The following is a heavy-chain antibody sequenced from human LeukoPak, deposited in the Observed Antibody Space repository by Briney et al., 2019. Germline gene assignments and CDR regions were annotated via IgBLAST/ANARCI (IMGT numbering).Heavy chain of an antibody. CDR3: TTDPRWELAPSDY. D-gene: IGHD1-26*01. V-gene: IGHV3-11*01. Sequence: GGSLRLSCAASGFTFSDYYMSWIRQAPGKGLEWVSYISSSGSTIYYADSVKGRFTISRDNAKNSLYLQMNSLKTEDTAVYYCTTDPRWELAPSDYWGQGTLVTVSS. CDR2: ISSSGSTI. J-gene: IGHJ4*02. CDR1: GFTFSDYY.